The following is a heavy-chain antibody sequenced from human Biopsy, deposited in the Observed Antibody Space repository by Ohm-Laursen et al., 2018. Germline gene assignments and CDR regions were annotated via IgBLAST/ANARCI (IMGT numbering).Heavy chain of an antibody. CDR2: IMPLYNTT. CDR3: ARGLGGYDYWYFDL. V-gene: IGHV1-69*13. Sequence: VKISCKASGGMFNSYTINWLRQAPGQGLQWMGGIMPLYNTTNYAQKFWDRITVTADKSTNTVYMTLSSLTSEDTAVYFCARGLGGYDYWYFDLWGRGTLVIVSS. J-gene: IGHJ2*01. D-gene: IGHD5-12*01. CDR1: GGMFNSYT.